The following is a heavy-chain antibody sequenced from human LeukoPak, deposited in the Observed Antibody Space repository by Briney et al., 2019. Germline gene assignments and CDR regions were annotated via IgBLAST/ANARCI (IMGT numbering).Heavy chain of an antibody. J-gene: IGHJ4*02. Sequence: ASVKVSCKASGYTFTGYYMHWVRQAPGQGLEWMGWINPNSGGTNYAQKFQGRVTMTRDTSISTAYMELSRLRSDDTAVYYCARAIWSYCGGDCYSGVYFDYWGQGTPVTVSS. CDR1: GYTFTGYY. CDR2: INPNSGGT. V-gene: IGHV1-2*02. D-gene: IGHD2-21*01. CDR3: ARAIWSYCGGDCYSGVYFDY.